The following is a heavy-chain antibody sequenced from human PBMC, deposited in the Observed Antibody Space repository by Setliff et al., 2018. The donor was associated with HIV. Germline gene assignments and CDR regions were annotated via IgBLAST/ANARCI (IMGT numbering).Heavy chain of an antibody. CDR1: GESFNDYY. D-gene: IGHD3-10*01. CDR3: ARGLNYYGSGSYLPLGY. Sequence: SETLSLTCAVYGESFNDYYWTWIRQPPGKGLEWIGEIVHSGNIKYHASLKSRVTISKDTSKNQISLKLRSVTAADTAVYYCARGLNYYGSGSYLPLGYWGQGTLVTVSS. V-gene: IGHV4-34*01. CDR2: IVHSGNI. J-gene: IGHJ4*02.